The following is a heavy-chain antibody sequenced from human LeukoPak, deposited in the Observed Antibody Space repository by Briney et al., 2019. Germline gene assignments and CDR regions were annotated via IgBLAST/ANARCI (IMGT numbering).Heavy chain of an antibody. V-gene: IGHV1-2*06. J-gene: IGHJ3*02. CDR2: INPNSGDT. CDR3: ARLRGQWLGFDI. D-gene: IGHD6-19*01. CDR1: GYTFTGYY. Sequence: ASVKVSCKASGYTFTGYYMHWVRQAPGQGLEWMGRINPNSGDTNYAQKFQGRVTMTRDTSISTAYMELSRLRSDDTAVYYCARLRGQWLGFDIWGQGTMVTVSS.